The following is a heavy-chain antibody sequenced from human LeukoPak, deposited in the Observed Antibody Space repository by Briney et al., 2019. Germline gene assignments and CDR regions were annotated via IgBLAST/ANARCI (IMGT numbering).Heavy chain of an antibody. CDR2: IHYIGST. CDR1: GDSISNHNDF. CDR3: ATSVYSSGWHPFFDY. D-gene: IGHD6-19*01. V-gene: IGHV4-39*02. Sequence: SETLSLTCTVSGDSISNHNDFWGWIRQPPGKGLEWIGSIHYIGSTYFNLSLKSRVTVSVDTSKNHFSLKLSSVTAADTAVYYCATSVYSSGWHPFFDYWGQGAPVTVSS. J-gene: IGHJ4*02.